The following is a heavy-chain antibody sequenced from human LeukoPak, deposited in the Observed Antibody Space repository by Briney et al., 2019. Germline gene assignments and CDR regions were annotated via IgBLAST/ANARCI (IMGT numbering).Heavy chain of an antibody. V-gene: IGHV4-39*07. CDR2: IYFSGDT. D-gene: IGHD3-22*01. J-gene: IGHJ4*02. Sequence: SETLSLTCTVSGDSISSGGHYWGWIRQTPGKRLEWIGNIYFSGDTSCNPSLKSRLTMSVDTSKNQLFLNLDSVTAADTAVYYCARDSGFWLYWGQGTLVTVSS. CDR3: ARDSGFWLY. CDR1: GDSISSGGHY.